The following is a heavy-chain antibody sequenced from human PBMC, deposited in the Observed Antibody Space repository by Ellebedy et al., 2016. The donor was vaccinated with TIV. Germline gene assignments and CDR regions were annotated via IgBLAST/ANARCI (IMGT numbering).Heavy chain of an antibody. Sequence: PGGSLRLSCAASGFTFSTYSMHWVRQAPGKGLEWVAVIWYDGTKKYYADSVKGRFTISRDNSKNTLDLQMNSLRVDDTAVYYCARGLFDIAAAGLGKSWYDPWGQGTLVTVSS. CDR3: ARGLFDIAAAGLGKSWYDP. V-gene: IGHV3-33*01. J-gene: IGHJ5*02. CDR2: IWYDGTKK. D-gene: IGHD6-13*01. CDR1: GFTFSTYS.